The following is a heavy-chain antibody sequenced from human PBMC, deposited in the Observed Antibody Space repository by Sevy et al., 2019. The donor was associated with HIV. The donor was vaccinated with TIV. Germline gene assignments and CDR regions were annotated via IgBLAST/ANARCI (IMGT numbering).Heavy chain of an antibody. CDR1: GFTFSSYD. CDR3: ARNTGGAFDI. J-gene: IGHJ3*02. CDR2: IGTAGDT. V-gene: IGHV3-13*01. D-gene: IGHD3-16*01. Sequence: GGSLRLSCAASGFTFSSYDMHWVRQATGKDLEWVSAIGTAGDTYYPGSVKGRFTVSRENARNSLYLQMNSLRAGDTAVYYCARNTGGAFDIWGQGTMVTVSS.